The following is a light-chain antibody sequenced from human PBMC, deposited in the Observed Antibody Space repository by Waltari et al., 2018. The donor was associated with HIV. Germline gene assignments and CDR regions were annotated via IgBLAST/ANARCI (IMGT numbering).Light chain of an antibody. J-gene: IGLJ2*01. CDR3: SSYTSSSTVV. CDR1: SSDVGGYNY. V-gene: IGLV2-14*01. Sequence: QSALTQPASVSGSPGQSITISCTGPSSDVGGYNYVSWYQQHPGKAPKLMIYEVSNRPSGVSNRFSGSKSGNTAFLTISGLQAEDEADYYCSSYTSSSTVVFGGGTKLTVL. CDR2: EVS.